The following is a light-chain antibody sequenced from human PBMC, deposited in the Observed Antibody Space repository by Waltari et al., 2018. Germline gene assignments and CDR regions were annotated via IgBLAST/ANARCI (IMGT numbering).Light chain of an antibody. J-gene: IGKJ4*01. CDR1: QTVARNY. CDR2: SAS. CDR3: QQYATSPLT. Sequence: EIVLTQSPGTLSLSPGERATLSCGASQTVARNYLAWYQQKPGQAPRLLIHSASNRAPGIPDRFSGSGSGTDFTLTISRLEPEDFAVYHCQQYATSPLTFGGGTKVEIK. V-gene: IGKV3-20*01.